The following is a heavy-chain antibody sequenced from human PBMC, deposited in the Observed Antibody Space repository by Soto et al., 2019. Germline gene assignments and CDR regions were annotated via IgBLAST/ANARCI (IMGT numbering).Heavy chain of an antibody. V-gene: IGHV2-26*01. CDR3: ARMNVDSYQFYYAMDV. CDR1: GFSLTTGKMG. J-gene: IGHJ6*02. CDR2: IFSVNER. D-gene: IGHD4-17*01. Sequence: SGPTLVNPTETLTLTCTVSGFSLTTGKMGVSWIRQPPGKALEWLAHIFSVNERSYSTSLQGRLTISKDTSGSQVILSMTNVDPVDTAKYYCARMNVDSYQFYYAMDVWGQGTTVTVSS.